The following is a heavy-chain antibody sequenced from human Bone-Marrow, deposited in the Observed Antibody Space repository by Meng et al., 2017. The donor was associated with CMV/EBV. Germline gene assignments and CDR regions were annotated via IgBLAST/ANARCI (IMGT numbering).Heavy chain of an antibody. CDR2: ISAYNGNT. V-gene: IGHV1-18*01. Sequence: ASVKVSCKASGYTFTSYGISWVRQAPGQGLEWMGWISAYNGNTNYAQKLQGRATMTTDTSTSTAYMELRSLRSDDTAVYYCARDTYCSSTSCYVYYYGMDVWGQGTTVTGYS. J-gene: IGHJ6*01. CDR3: ARDTYCSSTSCYVYYYGMDV. D-gene: IGHD2-2*01. CDR1: GYTFTSYG.